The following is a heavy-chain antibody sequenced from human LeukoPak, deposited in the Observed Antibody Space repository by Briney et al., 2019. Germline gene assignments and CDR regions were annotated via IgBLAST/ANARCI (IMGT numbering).Heavy chain of an antibody. CDR3: AGTYYGFWSGYYPHYYYYYMDV. J-gene: IGHJ6*03. D-gene: IGHD3-3*01. V-gene: IGHV4-38-2*01. CDR1: GYSISSGYY. CDR2: IYHSGST. Sequence: PSETLSLTXAVSGYSISSGYYWGWIRQPPGKGLEWIGSIYHSGSTYYNPSLKSRVTISVDTSKNQFSLKLSSVTAADTAVYYCAGTYYGFWSGYYPHYYYYYMDVWGKGTTVTVSS.